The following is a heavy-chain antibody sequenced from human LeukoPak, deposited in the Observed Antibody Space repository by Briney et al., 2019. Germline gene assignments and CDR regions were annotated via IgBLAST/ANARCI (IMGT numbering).Heavy chain of an antibody. V-gene: IGHV3-74*01. D-gene: IGHD6-13*01. J-gene: IGHJ3*01. Sequence: GGSLRLSCAASGFTFTTSWMHWFRQAPGKGLVWVSRIESDGTSTTYADSVKGRFTISRDNAKNTLYLQMNSLRAQDTAVYYCARDEYSSTWYRGAFDVWGQGTMVSVSS. CDR1: GFTFTTSW. CDR2: IESDGTST. CDR3: ARDEYSSTWYRGAFDV.